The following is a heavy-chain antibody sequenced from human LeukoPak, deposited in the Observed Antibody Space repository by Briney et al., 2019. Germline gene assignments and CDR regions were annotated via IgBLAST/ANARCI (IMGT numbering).Heavy chain of an antibody. Sequence: PGGSLRLSCVASGFTFSSHWMSWVRQAPGKGLEWVANINPDGSETHYVESVKGRFTISRDSAKNSLYLQMSSLRAEDTAVYYCARDFGAPGSSSCSGFDPWGQGTLVTVSS. V-gene: IGHV3-7*01. D-gene: IGHD6-13*01. CDR1: GFTFSSHW. J-gene: IGHJ5*02. CDR3: ARDFGAPGSSSCSGFDP. CDR2: INPDGSET.